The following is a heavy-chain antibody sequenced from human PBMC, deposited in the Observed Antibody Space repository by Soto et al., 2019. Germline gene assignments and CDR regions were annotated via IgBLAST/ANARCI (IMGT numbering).Heavy chain of an antibody. D-gene: IGHD5-18*01. CDR1: GGSISSGGYY. V-gene: IGHV4-31*03. CDR3: AVGYSYGPGLFDY. CDR2: IYYSGST. J-gene: IGHJ4*02. Sequence: QVQLQESGPGLVKPSQTLSLACTVSGGSISSGGYYWSWIRQHPGKGLEWIGYIYYSGSTYYNPSLKSRVTISVDTSKNQFSLKLSSVTAADTAVYYCAVGYSYGPGLFDYWGQGTLVTVSS.